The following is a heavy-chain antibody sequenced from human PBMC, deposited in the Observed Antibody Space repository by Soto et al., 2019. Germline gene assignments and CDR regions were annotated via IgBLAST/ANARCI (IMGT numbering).Heavy chain of an antibody. D-gene: IGHD4-17*01. V-gene: IGHV1-69*13. CDR1: GGTFSSYA. CDR3: ASSRGDYGNYYYGMDV. CDR2: IIPIFGTA. J-gene: IGHJ6*02. Sequence: SVKVSCKASGGTFSSYAISWVRQAPGQGLEWMGGIIPIFGTANYAQKFQGRVTITADESTSTAYMELSSLRSEDTAVYYCASSRGDYGNYYYGMDVWGQGTTVTVSS.